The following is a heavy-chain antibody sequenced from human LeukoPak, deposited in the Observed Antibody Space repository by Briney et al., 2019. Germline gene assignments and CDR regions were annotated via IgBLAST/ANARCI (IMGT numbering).Heavy chain of an antibody. CDR3: ARGQKSVGRVLAGTTIYNYYYYMDV. CDR1: GFTFSSYS. CDR2: ISSSSDTI. V-gene: IGHV3-48*01. J-gene: IGHJ6*03. Sequence: GGSLRLSCAASGFTFSSYSMKWVRQAPGKGLEWISYISSSSDTIYYADSVKGRFTISRDNAKNSLYLQVNSLRADDTAVYYCARGQKSVGRVLAGTTIYNYYYYMDVWGKGTTVTVSS. D-gene: IGHD6-19*01.